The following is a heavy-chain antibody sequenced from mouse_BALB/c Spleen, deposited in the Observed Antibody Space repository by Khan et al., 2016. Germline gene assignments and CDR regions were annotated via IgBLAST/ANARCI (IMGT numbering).Heavy chain of an antibody. CDR3: ARDDDAWCGY. CDR1: GFSFTGYF. Sequence: EVQLQESGPALVKPGASVRISCKASGFSFTGYFMEWVKQRHGKSLEWIGRVNPENGDTHYNQKFKDKATITVDKSSITAYMEFRSLTSEDSAGYYCARDDDAWCGYGGQGPLVTVSA. V-gene: IGHV1-20*01. J-gene: IGHJ3*01. CDR2: VNPENGDT. D-gene: IGHD2-4*01.